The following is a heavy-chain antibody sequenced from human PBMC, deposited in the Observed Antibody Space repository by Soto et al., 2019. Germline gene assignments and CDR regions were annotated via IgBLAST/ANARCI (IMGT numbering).Heavy chain of an antibody. D-gene: IGHD3-3*01. J-gene: IGHJ6*02. CDR1: GYTFTSYA. V-gene: IGHV1-3*01. CDR3: ARGQFRDDFLIGYSSLPYYYYYGRDV. Sequence: ASVKVSCKASGYTFTSYAMHWVRQAPGQRKEWMGWINAGNGKTKYSQKFQGRVTITRDTSASTAYMELSSLRSEDTAVYYCARGQFRDDFLIGYSSLPYYYYYGRDVWGQGTTVTV. CDR2: INAGNGKT.